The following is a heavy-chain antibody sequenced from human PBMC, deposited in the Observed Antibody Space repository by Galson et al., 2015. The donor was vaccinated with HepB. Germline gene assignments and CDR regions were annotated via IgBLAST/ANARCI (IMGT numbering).Heavy chain of an antibody. CDR2: INPNSGGT. Sequence: SVKVSCKASGYTFTGYYMHWVRQAPGQGLEWMGWINPNSGGTNYAQKFQGRVTMTRDTSISTAYMELSRLRSDDTAVYYRARAGGPYDSSDYWGQGTLVTVSS. CDR3: ARAGGPYDSSDY. CDR1: GYTFTGYY. V-gene: IGHV1-2*02. J-gene: IGHJ4*02. D-gene: IGHD3-22*01.